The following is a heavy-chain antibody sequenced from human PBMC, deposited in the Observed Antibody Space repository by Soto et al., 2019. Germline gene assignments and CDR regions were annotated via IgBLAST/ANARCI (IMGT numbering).Heavy chain of an antibody. Sequence: QVQLVQSGAVVKKPGASVKVSCKASGYTFTSYDINWVRQATGQGLEWMGWMNPNSGNTGYAQKFQGRVTMTRNTSISTAYMELSSLRSEDTAVYYCARSYDFWSGYDRGYYYGMDVWGQGTTVTVSS. CDR3: ARSYDFWSGYDRGYYYGMDV. CDR2: MNPNSGNT. J-gene: IGHJ6*02. D-gene: IGHD3-3*01. CDR1: GYTFTSYD. V-gene: IGHV1-8*01.